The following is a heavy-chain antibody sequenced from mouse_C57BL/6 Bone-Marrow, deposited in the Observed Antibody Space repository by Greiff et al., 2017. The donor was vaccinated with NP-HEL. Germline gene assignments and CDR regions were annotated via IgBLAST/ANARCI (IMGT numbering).Heavy chain of an antibody. CDR2: INPSGGYT. D-gene: IGHD1-1*01. V-gene: IGHV1-4*01. Sequence: VKLMESGAELARPGASVKMSCKASGSTFTSYTMHWVKQRPGRGLEWIGYINPSGGYTKNNQKFKDKATLTADKSSSTAYMQMSSLTSEDSAVYYCAREGGTTVEEYYFDYWGQGTTLTVSS. CDR1: GSTFTSYT. CDR3: AREGGTTVEEYYFDY. J-gene: IGHJ2*01.